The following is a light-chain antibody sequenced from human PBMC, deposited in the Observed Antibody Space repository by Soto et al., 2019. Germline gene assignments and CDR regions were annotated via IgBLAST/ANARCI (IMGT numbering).Light chain of an antibody. CDR3: QQDNNWPRT. Sequence: EIVMTQSPATQSVSPGERATRSCRASQSVSSNLAWYQQNPGQAPRLLIYGASTRATGIPARFSGSGSGTEFTLTISSLQSEDFAVYYCQQDNNWPRTFGQGTRWIS. V-gene: IGKV3-15*01. J-gene: IGKJ1*01. CDR1: QSVSSN. CDR2: GAS.